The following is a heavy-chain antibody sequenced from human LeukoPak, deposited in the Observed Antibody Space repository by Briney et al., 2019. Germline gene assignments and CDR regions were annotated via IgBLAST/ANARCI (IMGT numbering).Heavy chain of an antibody. J-gene: IGHJ4*02. CDR2: ISSSSSYI. V-gene: IGHV3-21*01. D-gene: IGHD4-17*01. CDR1: GFTFSSYS. Sequence: GGSLRLSCAASGFTFSSYSMNWVRQAPGKGLEWVSSISSSSSYIYYADSVKGRFTISRDNAKNSLYLQMNSLRAEDTAVYYCARSPTDSHGDCYFDYWGQGALVTVSS. CDR3: ARSPTDSHGDCYFDY.